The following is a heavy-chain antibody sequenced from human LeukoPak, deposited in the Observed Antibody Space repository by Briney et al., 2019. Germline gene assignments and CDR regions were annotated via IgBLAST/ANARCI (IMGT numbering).Heavy chain of an antibody. V-gene: IGHV3-48*03. Sequence: GGSLRLSCAASGFTFSSYEMSWVRQAPGKGLEWVSYISSSGRTIYYADSVRGRFAISGDSAKSSLYLQMNGLRADDTAVYYCARGTQLNAFDIWGQGTMVTVSS. J-gene: IGHJ3*02. CDR2: ISSSGRTI. CDR3: ARGTQLNAFDI. CDR1: GFTFSSYE. D-gene: IGHD6-13*01.